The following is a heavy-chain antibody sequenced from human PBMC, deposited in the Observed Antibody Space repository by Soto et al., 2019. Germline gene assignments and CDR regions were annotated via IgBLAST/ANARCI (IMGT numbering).Heavy chain of an antibody. Sequence: GGSLRLSCAASGFTFSSYAMHWVRQAPGKGLEWVAVISYDGSNKYYADSVKGRFTISRDNSKNTLYLQMNSLRAEDTAVYYCARDYGSGSELAGYYGMDVWGQGTTVTVSS. J-gene: IGHJ6*02. CDR3: ARDYGSGSELAGYYGMDV. V-gene: IGHV3-30-3*01. D-gene: IGHD3-10*01. CDR2: ISYDGSNK. CDR1: GFTFSSYA.